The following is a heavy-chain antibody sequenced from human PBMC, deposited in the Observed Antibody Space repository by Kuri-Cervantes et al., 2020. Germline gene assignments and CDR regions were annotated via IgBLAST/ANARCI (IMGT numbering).Heavy chain of an antibody. Sequence: SETLSLTCTVSGGSISSSSYYWVWIRQPPGKGLGSIGSIYYSGTTYYNPSLQSRVTISVDTSKNQFSLKLTSVTAADTAVYYCARVDTTMVNYFDCWGQGTLVTVSS. V-gene: IGHV4-39*01. CDR3: ARVDTTMVNYFDC. CDR2: IYYSGTT. D-gene: IGHD5-18*01. CDR1: GGSISSSSYY. J-gene: IGHJ4*02.